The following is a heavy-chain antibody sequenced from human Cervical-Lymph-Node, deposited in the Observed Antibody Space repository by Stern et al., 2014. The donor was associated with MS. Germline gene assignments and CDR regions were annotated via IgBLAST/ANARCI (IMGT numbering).Heavy chain of an antibody. Sequence: EVQLVESGGGLVQPGGSLRLSCAASGFTFSTYSMNWVRQAPGKGLEWVSYFSGRSSTIYYTDSGKGRFPISRDNAKNSLYLQMNSLRAEDTAVYYCARGVYGDYGIFDYWGQGTLVIVSS. CDR2: FSGRSSTI. V-gene: IGHV3-48*01. D-gene: IGHD4-17*01. CDR3: ARGVYGDYGIFDY. J-gene: IGHJ4*02. CDR1: GFTFSTYS.